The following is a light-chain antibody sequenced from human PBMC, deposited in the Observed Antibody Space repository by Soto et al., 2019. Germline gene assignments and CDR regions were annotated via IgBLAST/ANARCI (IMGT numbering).Light chain of an antibody. V-gene: IGKV1-5*03. CDR3: QQYKSYGT. CDR2: KAS. CDR1: QSISSW. Sequence: DIQMTQSPSTLSASVGDRVTITCRASQSISSWLAWYQQKPGKAPKLLIYKASSLESGVPSRFSGSGSGTEFTLTISSLHPEDFATYYCQQYKSYGTFGQRTKVDIK. J-gene: IGKJ1*01.